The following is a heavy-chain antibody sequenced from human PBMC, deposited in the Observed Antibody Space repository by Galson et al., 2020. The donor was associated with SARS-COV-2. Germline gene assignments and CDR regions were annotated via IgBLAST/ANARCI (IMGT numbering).Heavy chain of an antibody. CDR2: TYYRSKWYN. D-gene: IGHD3-10*01. CDR1: GDSVSSNSAA. CDR3: AGAAGDYNWFDP. Sequence: SQTLSLTCAISGDSVSSNSAAWNWIRQSPSRGLEWLGRTYYRSKWYNEYAVSVKSRIRIKADTSKNQFSLDLNFVTPEDTAVYYCAGAAGDYNWFDPWGQGTLVTVSS. J-gene: IGHJ5*02. V-gene: IGHV6-1*01.